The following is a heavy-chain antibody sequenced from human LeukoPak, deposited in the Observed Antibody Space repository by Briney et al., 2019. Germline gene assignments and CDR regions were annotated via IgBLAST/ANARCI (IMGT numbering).Heavy chain of an antibody. J-gene: IGHJ4*02. Sequence: AAVKVSCKASGYTLTTYYIHWGPQAPGPGLEWMAWINPNTGATTYAQKLPGRVTITRDTSLSAAYPDLSHLRSDPPAPPFCPRSCINVVCNFVLCGQGAPVTVSP. D-gene: IGHD2-8*01. CDR3: PRSCINVVCNFVL. CDR2: INPNTGAT. CDR1: GYTLTTYY. V-gene: IGHV1-2*02.